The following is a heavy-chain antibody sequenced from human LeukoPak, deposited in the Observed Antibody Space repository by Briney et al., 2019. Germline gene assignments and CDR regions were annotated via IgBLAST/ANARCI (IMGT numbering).Heavy chain of an antibody. J-gene: IGHJ4*02. Sequence: SETLSLTCAVYGGSFSGYYWSGIRQPPGKGLEWIGEINHSGSTNYNPSLKSRVTISVDTSKNQFSLKLSSVTAADTAVYYCARAVGYDYVWGSYRYAPDYWGQGTLVTVSS. CDR3: ARAVGYDYVWGSYRYAPDY. V-gene: IGHV4-34*01. CDR1: GGSFSGYY. D-gene: IGHD3-16*02. CDR2: INHSGST.